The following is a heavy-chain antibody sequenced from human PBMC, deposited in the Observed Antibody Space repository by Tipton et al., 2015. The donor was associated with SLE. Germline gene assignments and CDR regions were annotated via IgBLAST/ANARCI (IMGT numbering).Heavy chain of an antibody. CDR1: GGSISSDF. Sequence: TLSLTCSVSGGSISSDFWSWIRQPPGKGLQLIGYMFNGGSTNFNPSLKRRVTISVDTSKNQFSLRLSSVTDADTAVYYCARGYFYYYYAMDVWGQGTTVNVS. V-gene: IGHV4-59*01. CDR2: MFNGGST. J-gene: IGHJ6*02. CDR3: ARGYFYYYYAMDV.